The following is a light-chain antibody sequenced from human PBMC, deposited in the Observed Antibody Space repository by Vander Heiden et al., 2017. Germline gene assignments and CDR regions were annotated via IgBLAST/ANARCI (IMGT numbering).Light chain of an antibody. J-gene: IGKJ2*01. Sequence: DIQMTQSPSSLSASVGDRVTITCRASQVIRNYLAWFQQKPGEAPKSLIFAASSLQSGVPSRFSGSGSGTDFTLTISSLQPEDFATHYCQQYNSYPYTFGQGTKLDIK. CDR1: QVIRNY. V-gene: IGKV1-16*01. CDR3: QQYNSYPYT. CDR2: AAS.